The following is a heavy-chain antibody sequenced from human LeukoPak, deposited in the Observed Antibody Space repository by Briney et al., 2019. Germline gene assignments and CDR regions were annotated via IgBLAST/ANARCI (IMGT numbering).Heavy chain of an antibody. D-gene: IGHD6-6*01. CDR2: IYTSGSA. CDR1: GGSISSYY. J-gene: IGHJ3*02. Sequence: SETLSLTRTVSGGSISSYYWSWIRQAAGKGLEWIGRIYTSGSANYNPSLKSRVTMSVDTSKNQFSLKLSSVTAADTAVYYCARVTYSSSSMSVDGFDIWGQGTMVTVSS. V-gene: IGHV4-4*07. CDR3: ARVTYSSSSMSVDGFDI.